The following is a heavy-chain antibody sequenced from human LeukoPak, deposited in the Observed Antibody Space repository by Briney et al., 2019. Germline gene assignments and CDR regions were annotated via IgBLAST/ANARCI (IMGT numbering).Heavy chain of an antibody. J-gene: IGHJ5*02. CDR2: IRSKANSYAT. V-gene: IGHV3-73*01. D-gene: IGHD2-2*01. CDR1: GFTFSGSA. CDR3: ARDLEGYCTSSRCVNWFDP. Sequence: QAGGSLRLSCAASGFTFSGSAMPWARQASGKGLEWVGRIRSKANSYATGDAAYVKGRFTISRDDSKNTAYLQMNSLKTEDTAVYYCARDLEGYCTSSRCVNWFDPWGQGTLVTVSS.